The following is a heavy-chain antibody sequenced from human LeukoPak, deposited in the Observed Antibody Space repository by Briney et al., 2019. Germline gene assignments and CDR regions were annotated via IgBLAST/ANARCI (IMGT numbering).Heavy chain of an antibody. CDR1: GYSISSGYY. D-gene: IGHD6-19*01. CDR2: IYHSGST. J-gene: IGHJ2*01. Sequence: SETLSLTCTVSGYSISSGYYWGWIRQPPGKGLEWVGTIYHSGSTYYNPSLKSRGTISVDTSKNQFSLKLRSVTSADTARCYXXXXAAVSAYWYFDLWGRGTLVTVSS. V-gene: IGHV4-38-2*02. CDR3: XXXAAVSAYWYFDL.